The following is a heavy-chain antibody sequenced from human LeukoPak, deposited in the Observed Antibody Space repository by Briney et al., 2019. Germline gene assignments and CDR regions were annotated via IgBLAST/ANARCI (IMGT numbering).Heavy chain of an antibody. Sequence: SETLSLTCAVYGGSFSGYYWSWIRQPPGKGLEWIGEINHSGSTNYNPSLKSRVTISLDTSKNQFYLKLSSVTAADTAVYYCARGSAPFRSYFDYWGQGTLVTVSS. CDR2: INHSGST. CDR3: ARGSAPFRSYFDY. J-gene: IGHJ4*02. D-gene: IGHD3-16*01. CDR1: GGSFSGYY. V-gene: IGHV4-34*01.